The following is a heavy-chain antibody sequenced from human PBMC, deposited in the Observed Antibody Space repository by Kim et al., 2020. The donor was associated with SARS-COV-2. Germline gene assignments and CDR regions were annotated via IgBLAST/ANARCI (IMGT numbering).Heavy chain of an antibody. J-gene: IGHJ6*02. V-gene: IGHV4-59*13. D-gene: IGHD3-10*01. Sequence: SETLSLTCTVSGGSISSYYWSWIRQPPGKGLEWIGYIYYSGSTNYNPSLKSRVTISVDTSKNQFSLKLSSVTAADTAVYYCAREGRGRIGGSKYYYYYGMDVWGQGTTVTVSS. CDR1: GGSISSYY. CDR3: AREGRGRIGGSKYYYYYGMDV. CDR2: IYYSGST.